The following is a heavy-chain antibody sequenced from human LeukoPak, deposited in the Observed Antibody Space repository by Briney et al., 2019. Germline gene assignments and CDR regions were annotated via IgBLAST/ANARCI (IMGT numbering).Heavy chain of an antibody. Sequence: SETLSLTCIVSGGSISSYYWSWIRQPPGKGLEWIGYIYYSGSTNYNPSLKSRVTISVDTSKNQFSLKLSSVTAADTAVYYCARGSSGSYWDYWGQGTLVTVSS. J-gene: IGHJ4*02. D-gene: IGHD3-10*01. V-gene: IGHV4-59*01. CDR1: GGSISSYY. CDR3: ARGSSGSYWDY. CDR2: IYYSGST.